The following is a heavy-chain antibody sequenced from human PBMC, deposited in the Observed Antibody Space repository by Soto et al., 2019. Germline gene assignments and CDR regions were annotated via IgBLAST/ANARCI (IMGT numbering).Heavy chain of an antibody. CDR1: GGSFSGYY. V-gene: IGHV4-34*01. CDR2: VNHSGST. Sequence: QVQLQQWGAGLLKPSETLSLTCGVYGGSFSGYYWSWIRQPPGKGLEWIGEVNHSGSTNYNPSLKSRVTISVDTSKNQISLKLSSVSAADTALHYCARKYLLYYGAGSPYGMDVLGQGTTVTVSS. D-gene: IGHD3-10*01. J-gene: IGHJ6*02. CDR3: ARKYLLYYGAGSPYGMDV.